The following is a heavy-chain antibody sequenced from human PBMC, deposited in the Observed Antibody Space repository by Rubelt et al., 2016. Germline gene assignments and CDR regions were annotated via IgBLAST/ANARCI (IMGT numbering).Heavy chain of an antibody. CDR3: ARGRGGWYVHRFDP. CDR1: GGSFSGYY. Sequence: QVQLQQWGAGLLKPSETLSLTCAVYGGSFSGYYWSWIRQPPGKGLEWIGEINHSGSTNYNPSRKRRVTISVDTSKNQLSLKLRSVTAADTAVYDCARGRGGWYVHRFDPWGQGTLVTVSS. CDR2: INHSGST. V-gene: IGHV4-34*01. D-gene: IGHD6-19*01. J-gene: IGHJ5*02.